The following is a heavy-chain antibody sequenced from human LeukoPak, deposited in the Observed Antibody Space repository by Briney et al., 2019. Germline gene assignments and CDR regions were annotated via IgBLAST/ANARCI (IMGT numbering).Heavy chain of an antibody. V-gene: IGHV4-59*08. J-gene: IGHJ3*02. CDR2: IYYSGST. CDR3: ARWTYYYGSSDFDI. D-gene: IGHD3-10*01. Sequence: PSETLSLTCTVSGDSISNYYWNWLRQSPGKGLEWIGYIYYSGSTNYNPSLKSRVAISIDTSKNHFYLNTTSVTAADTAVYYCARWTYYYGSSDFDIWGQGTMVTVSS. CDR1: GDSISNYY.